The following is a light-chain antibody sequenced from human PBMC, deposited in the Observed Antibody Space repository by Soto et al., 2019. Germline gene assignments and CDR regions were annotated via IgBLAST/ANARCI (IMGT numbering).Light chain of an antibody. CDR3: QQSYSTPPYT. CDR1: QSISSY. Sequence: DIPMTQSPSSLSASVGDRVTITCRASQSISSYLNWYQQKPGKAPKLLIYDASRLQSGVPSRFSGSGSGTDFTLTISSLQPEDFATYYCQQSYSTPPYTFGQGTKLQIK. J-gene: IGKJ2*01. V-gene: IGKV1-39*01. CDR2: DAS.